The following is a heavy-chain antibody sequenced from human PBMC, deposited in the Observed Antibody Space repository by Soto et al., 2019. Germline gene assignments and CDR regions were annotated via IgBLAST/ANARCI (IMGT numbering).Heavy chain of an antibody. Sequence: QVQLVESGGGVVQPGRSLRLSCAASGFTFSSYAMHWVRQAPGKGLEWVAVISYDGSNKYYADSVKGRFTISRDNSKYTLYLQMNSLRAEDTAVYYCARVFEVVAATPYYYYYGMDVWGQGTTVTVSS. CDR2: ISYDGSNK. J-gene: IGHJ6*02. CDR1: GFTFSSYA. CDR3: ARVFEVVAATPYYYYYGMDV. V-gene: IGHV3-30-3*01. D-gene: IGHD2-15*01.